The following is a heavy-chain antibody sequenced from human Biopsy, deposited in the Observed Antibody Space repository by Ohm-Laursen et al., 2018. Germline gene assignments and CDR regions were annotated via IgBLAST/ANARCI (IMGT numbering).Heavy chain of an antibody. CDR2: IIGIFRTA. CDR3: ARGGGYNWNNGWFDP. Sequence: GASVKVSCNASGGTFSSSAITWVRQAPGQGLEWMGGIIGIFRTAHYAQKFQGRVTITADEFMSTAYMELSSLRSEDTAVYYCARGGGYNWNNGWFDPWGQGTRVTVSS. V-gene: IGHV1-69*13. D-gene: IGHD1/OR15-1a*01. J-gene: IGHJ5*02. CDR1: GGTFSSSA.